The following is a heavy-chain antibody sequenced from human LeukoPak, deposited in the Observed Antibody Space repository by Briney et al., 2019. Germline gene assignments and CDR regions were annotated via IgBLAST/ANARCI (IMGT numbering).Heavy chain of an antibody. V-gene: IGHV3-30*18. CDR1: VFTFSSYG. CDR2: ISYDGSNK. CDR3: AKDGGIVVVRGMDV. D-gene: IGHD2-2*01. J-gene: IGHJ6*02. Sequence: GRSLTLSCPASVFTFSSYGMHWVRQAPDKVLEGDALISYDGSNKYYTDSVKGRFTISRDNSKNTLYLQMNSLRAKATAVYYCAKDGGIVVVRGMDVWGQGTTVTVSS.